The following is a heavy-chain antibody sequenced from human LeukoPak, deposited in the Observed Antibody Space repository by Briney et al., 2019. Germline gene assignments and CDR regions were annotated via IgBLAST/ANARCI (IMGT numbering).Heavy chain of an antibody. J-gene: IGHJ4*02. CDR1: GYTFTSYG. CDR2: IGAYNGNT. D-gene: IGHD6-13*01. V-gene: IGHV1-18*01. CDR3: ASDPIWASSWYRGGFDY. Sequence: ASVKVSCKASGYTFTSYGISWVRQAPGQRLEWMGWIGAYNGNTNYAQNLQGRVTITTDTSTSTAYMGLRSLRFDDTAVYYCASDPIWASSWYRGGFDYWGQGTLVTVSS.